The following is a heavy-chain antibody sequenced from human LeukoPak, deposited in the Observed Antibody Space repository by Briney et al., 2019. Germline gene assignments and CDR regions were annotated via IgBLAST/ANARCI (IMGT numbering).Heavy chain of an antibody. Sequence: GGSLRLSCAASGFTFSSYWMHWVRQAPGKGLVWVSRINSDGSSTSYADSVKGRFTISRDNAKNSLYLQMNSLRAEDTAVYYCARLLVRGITLYYFDYWGQGTLVTVSS. CDR1: GFTFSSYW. CDR2: INSDGSST. V-gene: IGHV3-74*01. J-gene: IGHJ4*02. CDR3: ARLLVRGITLYYFDY. D-gene: IGHD3-10*01.